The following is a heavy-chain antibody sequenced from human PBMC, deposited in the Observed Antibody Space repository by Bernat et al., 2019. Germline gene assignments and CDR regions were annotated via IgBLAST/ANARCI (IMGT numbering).Heavy chain of an antibody. Sequence: RGEWGGGVVRPGGSRRLACAASGFTLGDYGVSWVRQAPGKGLEWVSGIDGSGGSTGYADSVKGRFTISRDNAKNSLYLQMNSLRAEDTALYYCARERLSGGYCNEWAFDPWGQGTLVTVSS. CDR3: ARERLSGGYCNEWAFDP. CDR2: IDGSGGST. J-gene: IGHJ5*02. V-gene: IGHV3-20*04. CDR1: GFTLGDYG. D-gene: IGHD3-10*01.